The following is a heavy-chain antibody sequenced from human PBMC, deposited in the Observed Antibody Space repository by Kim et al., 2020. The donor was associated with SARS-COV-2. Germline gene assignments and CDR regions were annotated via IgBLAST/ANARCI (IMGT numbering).Heavy chain of an antibody. D-gene: IGHD3-10*01. J-gene: IGHJ1*01. CDR3: ARESLWFGELLL. Sequence: TYADSVKGRFAVSRDNAKTPLYLQMNSLRAEDTAVYYCARESLWFGELLLWGQGTLVTVTS. V-gene: IGHV3-74*03.